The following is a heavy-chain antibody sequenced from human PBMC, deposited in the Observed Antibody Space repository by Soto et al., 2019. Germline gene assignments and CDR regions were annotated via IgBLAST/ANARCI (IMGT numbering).Heavy chain of an antibody. D-gene: IGHD2-21*01. V-gene: IGHV4-31*03. CDR3: ARVAYRGGIFDI. CDR1: GGSISSGGYY. CDR2: IYYSGST. Sequence: PSETLSLTCTVSGGSISSGGYYWSWIRQHPGKGLEWIGYIYYSGSTYYNPSLKSRVTISVDTSKNQFSLKLSSVTAADTAVYYCARVAYRGGIFDIWGQGTMVTVSS. J-gene: IGHJ3*02.